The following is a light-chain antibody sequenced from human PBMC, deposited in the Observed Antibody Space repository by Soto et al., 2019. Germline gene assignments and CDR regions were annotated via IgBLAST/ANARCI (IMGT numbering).Light chain of an antibody. CDR3: QQYGSSPLT. J-gene: IGKJ4*01. CDR1: QSVSSSY. CDR2: GAS. Sequence: EIVLTQSPGTLSLSPGERATLSCRASQSVSSSYLAWYQQKPGQAPRLLIYGASSRATGIPDRFSGSGSGTYFTLTISILEPEDFTVYYCQQYGSSPLTFGGGTKVDIK. V-gene: IGKV3-20*01.